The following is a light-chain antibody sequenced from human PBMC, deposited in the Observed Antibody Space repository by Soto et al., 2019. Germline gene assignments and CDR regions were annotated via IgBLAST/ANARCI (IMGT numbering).Light chain of an antibody. V-gene: IGKV3-20*01. J-gene: IGKJ1*01. CDR1: QSLSVSY. CDR2: STS. CDR3: HQFGDPPQT. Sequence: EIVLTQSPGTLLLWLPGDRATLSCRASQSLSVSYIAWYQQKPGQAPRLLIYSTSTRAAGIPDRFTGRGSGTHFTLAISRLEPEDFAVYYCHQFGDPPQTFGQGTKVDIK.